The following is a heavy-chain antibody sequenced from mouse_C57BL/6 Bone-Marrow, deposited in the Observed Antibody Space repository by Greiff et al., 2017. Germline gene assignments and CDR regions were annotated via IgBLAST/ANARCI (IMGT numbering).Heavy chain of an antibody. CDR2: IYPRSGNT. J-gene: IGHJ1*03. CDR1: GYTFTSYG. Sequence: QVQLQQSGAELARPGASVKLSCKASGYTFTSYGISWVKQRTGQGLEWIGEIYPRSGNTYYNEKFKGKATLTADKSSSTAYMELRSLTSEDSAVXFCARDLLRFRYFDVWGTGTTVTVSS. V-gene: IGHV1-81*01. D-gene: IGHD1-1*01. CDR3: ARDLLRFRYFDV.